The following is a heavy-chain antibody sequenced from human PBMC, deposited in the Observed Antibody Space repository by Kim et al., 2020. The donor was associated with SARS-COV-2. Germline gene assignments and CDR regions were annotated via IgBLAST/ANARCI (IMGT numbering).Heavy chain of an antibody. CDR1: GYTFTAFY. V-gene: IGHV1-2*02. J-gene: IGHJ6*01. D-gene: IGHD3-16*01. CDR3: ATLRGDSYGLDA. CDR2: INPNRGGT. Sequence: ASVKVSCTASGYTFTAFYIHWIRQAPGQGLEWMGSINPNRGGTNSAQRFQGRVTMTRDTSINTAYLELSGMTSDDTAVYYCATLRGDSYGLDAWGQGTTV.